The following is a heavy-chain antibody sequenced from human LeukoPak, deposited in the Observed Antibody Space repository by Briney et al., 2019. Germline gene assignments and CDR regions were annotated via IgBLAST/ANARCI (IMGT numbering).Heavy chain of an antibody. D-gene: IGHD2-15*01. CDR1: GYTFTGYY. CDR3: ARETHPYCSGGSCYPNWFDP. CDR2: INPSGGST. J-gene: IGHJ5*02. Sequence: ASVKVSCKASGYTFTGYYMHWVRQAPGQGLEWMGIINPSGGSTSYAQKFQGRVTMTRDMSTSTVYMELSSLRSEDTAVYYCARETHPYCSGGSCYPNWFDPWGQGTLVTVSS. V-gene: IGHV1-46*01.